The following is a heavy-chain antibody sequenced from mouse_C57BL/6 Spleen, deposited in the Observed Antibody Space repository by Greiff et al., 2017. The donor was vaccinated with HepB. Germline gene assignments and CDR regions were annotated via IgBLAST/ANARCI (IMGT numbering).Heavy chain of an antibody. J-gene: IGHJ4*01. Sequence: VQLQQPGAELVKPGASVKMSCKASGYTFTSYWITWVKQRPGQGLEWIGDIYPGSGSTNYNEKFKSKATLTVDTSSSTAYMQLSSLTSEGSAVYYCARGAQATGAMDYWGQGTSVTVSS. CDR1: GYTFTSYW. CDR2: IYPGSGST. D-gene: IGHD3-2*02. CDR3: ARGAQATGAMDY. V-gene: IGHV1-55*01.